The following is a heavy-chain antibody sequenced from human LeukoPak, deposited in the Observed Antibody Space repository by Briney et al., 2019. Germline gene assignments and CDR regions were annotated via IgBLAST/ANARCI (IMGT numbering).Heavy chain of an antibody. CDR1: GFSFTNTW. CDR2: VKSKADDGTT. CDR3: TSDDPVNRS. J-gene: IGHJ4*02. Sequence: GGSLRLSCEASGFSFTNTWMSWVRQAPGKGLEWVGRVKSKADDGTTDYAAPVKGRFTISRDDSKNMLFLQMNTLKTEDTAMYYCTSDDPVNRSWGQGTLVTVSS. D-gene: IGHD2/OR15-2a*01. V-gene: IGHV3-15*01.